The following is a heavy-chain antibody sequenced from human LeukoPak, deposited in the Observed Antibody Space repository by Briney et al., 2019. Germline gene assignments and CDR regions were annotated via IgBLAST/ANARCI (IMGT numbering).Heavy chain of an antibody. Sequence: GGSLRLSCAASGFTFSSYAMHWVRQAPGKGLEWVAVISYDGGNKYYADSVKGRFTISRDNSKNTLYLQMNSLRAEDTAVYYCARDMRSGWYEFDYWGQGTLVTVSS. CDR2: ISYDGGNK. CDR1: GFTFSSYA. V-gene: IGHV3-30-3*01. CDR3: ARDMRSGWYEFDY. J-gene: IGHJ4*02. D-gene: IGHD6-19*01.